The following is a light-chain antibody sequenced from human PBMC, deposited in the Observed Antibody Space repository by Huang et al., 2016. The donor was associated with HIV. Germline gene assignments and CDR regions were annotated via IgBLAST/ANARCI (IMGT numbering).Light chain of an antibody. J-gene: IGKJ2*01. CDR2: GAS. CDR3: QQYNNWPRT. V-gene: IGKV3-15*01. CDR1: QYVSSN. Sequence: ERVMTQSPDTLSVSPGERATLYCRASQYVSSNLAWYQQKPGQAHRLLVYGASTRVIDIPARFSGSGSGTEFTLTISSLQSEDSAVYYCQQYNNWPRTFGQGTKLEIK.